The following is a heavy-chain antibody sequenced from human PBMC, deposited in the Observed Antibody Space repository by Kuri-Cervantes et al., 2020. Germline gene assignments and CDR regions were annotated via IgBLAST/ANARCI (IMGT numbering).Heavy chain of an antibody. CDR1: GYTFTGYG. CDR3: ARAISQVVAGTAVDY. D-gene: IGHD2-15*01. CDR2: ISAYNGNT. J-gene: IGHJ4*02. Sequence: ASVKLSCKASGYTFTGYGISWVRQAPGQGLEWMGWISAYNGNTNYAQKLQGRVTMATDTSTSTAYMELRSLRSDDTAVYYCARAISQVVAGTAVDYWGQGTLVTVSS. V-gene: IGHV1-18*01.